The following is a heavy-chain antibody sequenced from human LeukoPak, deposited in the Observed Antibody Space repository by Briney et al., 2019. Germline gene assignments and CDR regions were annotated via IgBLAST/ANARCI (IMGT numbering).Heavy chain of an antibody. D-gene: IGHD6-19*01. CDR1: GASFNRYY. J-gene: IGHJ1*01. Sequence: SETLSLTCAVYGASFNRYYWSWLRQPPGKGLERIGEINHSGSTNYNPSLKSRVTISVDTSKNQFSLTLSSVTAADTAVYYSARARITWRTAATIGIAVATQYFQHWGQGTLVTVSS. CDR2: INHSGST. CDR3: ARARITWRTAATIGIAVATQYFQH. V-gene: IGHV4-34*01.